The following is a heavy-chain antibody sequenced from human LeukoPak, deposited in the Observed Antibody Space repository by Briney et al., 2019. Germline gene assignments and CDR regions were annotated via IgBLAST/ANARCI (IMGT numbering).Heavy chain of an antibody. CDR3: ARPLGDFWSGYYTDAFDI. Sequence: ASVKVSCKASGYTFTGYYMHWVRQAPGQGLEWMGWINPNSGGTNYAQKFQGRVTMTRDTSISTAYMELSRLRSDDTAVYYCARPLGDFWSGYYTDAFDIWGQGTMVTVSS. CDR2: INPNSGGT. D-gene: IGHD3-3*01. CDR1: GYTFTGYY. J-gene: IGHJ3*02. V-gene: IGHV1-2*02.